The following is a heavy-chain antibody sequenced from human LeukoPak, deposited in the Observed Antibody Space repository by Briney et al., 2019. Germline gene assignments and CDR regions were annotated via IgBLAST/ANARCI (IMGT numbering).Heavy chain of an antibody. J-gene: IGHJ6*02. CDR1: GFTFSSYA. CDR2: ISGSVGIT. Sequence: GGSLRLSCAASGFTFSSYAMSWVRQAPGKGLGWVSAISGSVGITYYADSVKGRFTISRDNSKSTLYLQMNSLRAEDTAVYYCAKGGYCSSTSCEIHYYYYGMDVWGQGTTVTVSS. CDR3: AKGGYCSSTSCEIHYYYYGMDV. D-gene: IGHD2-2*01. V-gene: IGHV3-23*01.